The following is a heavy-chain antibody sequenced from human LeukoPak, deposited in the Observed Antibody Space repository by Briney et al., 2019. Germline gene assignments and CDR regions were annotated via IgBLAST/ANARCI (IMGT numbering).Heavy chain of an antibody. CDR2: ISGSGTST. D-gene: IGHD3-22*01. CDR3: ASRNYYDSSGYYYYYFDY. Sequence: GGSLRLSCAASGFTFSNYAMSWVRQAPGKGLEWVSGISGSGTSTYCADSVKGRFTISRDNSKNTLYLQMNSLRAEDTAVYYCASRNYYDSSGYYYYYFDYWGQGILVTVSS. CDR1: GFTFSNYA. J-gene: IGHJ4*02. V-gene: IGHV3-23*01.